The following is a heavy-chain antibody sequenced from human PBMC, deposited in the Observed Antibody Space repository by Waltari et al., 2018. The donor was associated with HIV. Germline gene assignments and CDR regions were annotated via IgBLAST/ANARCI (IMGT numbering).Heavy chain of an antibody. Sequence: EVQLVETGGDLHQPGGSLRLSCAASGFTVSTNNIGWVRQAPGKGLEWVSFLYSGGTPYYADSVKGRFTISRDSSENTVDLQMNSLRAEDTAVYYCTRGPPSGYWYFDLWGRGTLVTVSS. CDR2: LYSGGTP. J-gene: IGHJ2*01. CDR3: TRGPPSGYWYFDL. V-gene: IGHV3-53*02. D-gene: IGHD3-10*01. CDR1: GFTVSTNN.